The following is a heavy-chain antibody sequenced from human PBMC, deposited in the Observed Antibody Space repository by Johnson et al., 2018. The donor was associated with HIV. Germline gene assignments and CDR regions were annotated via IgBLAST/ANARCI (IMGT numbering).Heavy chain of an antibody. CDR3: ASEIGSSWYSRAFDI. CDR1: GFTFSSYA. CDR2: ISGSGGST. V-gene: IGHV3-23*04. Sequence: VQLVESGGGLVQPGGSLRLSCAASGFTFSSYAMSWVRQAPGTGLEWVSAISGSGGSTYYAASMKGRSTISRDNSKNTLYLQMNSLGAEDTGLYFCASEIGSSWYSRAFDIWGQGTMVTVSS. J-gene: IGHJ3*02. D-gene: IGHD6-13*01.